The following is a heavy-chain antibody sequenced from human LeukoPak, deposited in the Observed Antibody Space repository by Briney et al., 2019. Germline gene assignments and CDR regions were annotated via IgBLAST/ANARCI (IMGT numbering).Heavy chain of an antibody. CDR3: AREGCLMCVVVPAALDY. V-gene: IGHV3-30*02. CDR1: GFTFCSYG. CDR2: IRYDGGNK. Sequence: GGSLRLSCAASGFTFCSYGVHWVRQAPGKGLEWVAFIRYDGGNKYYADSVKGRFTISRDNSKNTLYLQMNSLRAEDTAVYYCAREGCLMCVVVPAALDYWCQGTLVTVSS. J-gene: IGHJ4*02. D-gene: IGHD2-2*01.